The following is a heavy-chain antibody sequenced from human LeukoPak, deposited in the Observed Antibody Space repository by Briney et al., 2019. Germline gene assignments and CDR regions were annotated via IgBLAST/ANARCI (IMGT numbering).Heavy chain of an antibody. CDR2: IKEDGSEK. CDR1: GFTFTRYW. CDR3: ARGMATIDGYYYYMDV. D-gene: IGHD5-24*01. Sequence: GGSLRLSCVASGFTFTRYWMTWVRQAPGTGLELVANIKEDGSEKYYVDSVKGRFTISRDNAKNSLYLQMNSLRAEDTAVYYCARGMATIDGYYYYMDVWGKGTTVTVSS. J-gene: IGHJ6*03. V-gene: IGHV3-7*01.